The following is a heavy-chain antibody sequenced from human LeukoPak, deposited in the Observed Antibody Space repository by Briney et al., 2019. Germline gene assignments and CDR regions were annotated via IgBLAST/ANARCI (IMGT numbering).Heavy chain of an antibody. V-gene: IGHV4-38-2*02. CDR2: IYHSGST. D-gene: IGHD4-23*01. CDR3: ARSDYGGIGPYGMDV. Sequence: SETLSLTCTVSGYSISSGYYWGWIRQPPGKGLEWIGSIYHSGSTYYNPSLKSRVTISVDTSKNQFSLKLSSVTAADTAVYYCARSDYGGIGPYGMDVWGQGTTVTVSS. J-gene: IGHJ6*02. CDR1: GYSISSGYY.